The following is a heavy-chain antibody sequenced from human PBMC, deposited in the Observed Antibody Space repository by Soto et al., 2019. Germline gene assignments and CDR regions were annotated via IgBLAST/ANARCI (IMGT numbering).Heavy chain of an antibody. CDR1: GFTFSSYG. D-gene: IGHD4-4*01. CDR2: ISLDGSNQ. V-gene: IGHV3-30*18. Sequence: GGSLRLSCAASGFTFSSYGMHWVRQAPGRGLEWVTVISLDGSNQYYVDSVKGRFTISRDNSKNTLDLQMNSLRAEDTAVYYCAKEYTVRRSPLLDWGQGTLVTVSS. CDR3: AKEYTVRRSPLLD. J-gene: IGHJ4*02.